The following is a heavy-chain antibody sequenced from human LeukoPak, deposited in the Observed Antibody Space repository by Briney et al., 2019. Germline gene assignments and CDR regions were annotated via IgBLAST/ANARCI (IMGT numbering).Heavy chain of an antibody. CDR1: GGTFSSYA. CDR2: IIPIFGTA. J-gene: IGHJ5*02. Sequence: SVKVSCKASGGTFSSYAISWVRQAPGQGLEWMGGIIPIFGTANYAQKFQGRVTITADEFTNTAYMELSSLRSEDTAVYYCARAQYYYGSENWFDPWGQGTLVTVSS. CDR3: ARAQYYYGSENWFDP. V-gene: IGHV1-69*13. D-gene: IGHD3-10*01.